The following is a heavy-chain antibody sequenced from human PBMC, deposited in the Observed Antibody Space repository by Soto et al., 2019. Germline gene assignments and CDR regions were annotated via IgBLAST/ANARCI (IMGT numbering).Heavy chain of an antibody. CDR1: GYSFTSYW. CDR2: IYPGDSDT. D-gene: IGHD6-19*01. Sequence: PGESLKISCKGSGYSFTSYWIGWVRQMPGKGLEWMGIIYPGDSDTRYSPSFQGQVTISADKSISTAYLQWSSLKASDTAMYYCARPELYSSGWYLHDNWGQGTLVTVSS. V-gene: IGHV5-51*01. J-gene: IGHJ4*02. CDR3: ARPELYSSGWYLHDN.